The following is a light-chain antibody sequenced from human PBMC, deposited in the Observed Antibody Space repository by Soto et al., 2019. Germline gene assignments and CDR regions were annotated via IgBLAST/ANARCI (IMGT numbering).Light chain of an antibody. CDR3: QQSYNTPIT. V-gene: IGKV1-39*01. Sequence: DIQMTQSPSPLSASVGDRVTITCRAGQSISTFLNCYQQKPGKAPKLLIYGASTLQSGVPSRFSGSGSGTDFTLTISSLQPEDFASYYCQQSYNTPITFGQGTRLEIK. CDR2: GAS. J-gene: IGKJ5*01. CDR1: QSISTF.